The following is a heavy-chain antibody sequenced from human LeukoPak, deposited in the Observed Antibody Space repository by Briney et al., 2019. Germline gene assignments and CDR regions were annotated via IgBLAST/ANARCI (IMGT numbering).Heavy chain of an antibody. CDR1: GGTFSSYA. CDR3: ARDASAGSGSSPAPYYYYMDV. D-gene: IGHD3-10*01. J-gene: IGHJ6*03. V-gene: IGHV1-69*05. Sequence: SVKVSCKASGGTFSSYAISWVRQAPGQGLEWMGGIIPIFGTANYAQKFQGRVTITTDESTSTAYMELSSLRSEDTAVYYCARDASAGSGSSPAPYYYYMDVWGEGTTVTVSS. CDR2: IIPIFGTA.